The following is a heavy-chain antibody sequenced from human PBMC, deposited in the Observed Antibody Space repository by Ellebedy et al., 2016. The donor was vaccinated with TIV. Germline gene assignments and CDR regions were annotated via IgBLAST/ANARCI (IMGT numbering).Heavy chain of an antibody. CDR3: AREEYYDSRAGYFDY. CDR2: IYYSGST. CDR1: GGSISSYY. D-gene: IGHD3-22*01. V-gene: IGHV4-59*01. J-gene: IGHJ4*02. Sequence: SETLSLXXTVSGGSISSYYWSWIRQPPGKGLEWIGYIYYSGSTNYNPSLKSRVTISVDTSKNQFSLKLSSVTAADTAVYYCAREEYYDSRAGYFDYWGQGTLVTVSS.